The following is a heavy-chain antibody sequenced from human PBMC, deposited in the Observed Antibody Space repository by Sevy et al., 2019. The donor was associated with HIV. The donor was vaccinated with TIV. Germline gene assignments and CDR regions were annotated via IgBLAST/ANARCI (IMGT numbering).Heavy chain of an antibody. CDR2: IKPDGSDK. V-gene: IGHV3-7*01. Sequence: GGSLRLSCAASGFTFSANWMNWVRQAPGKGLEWVANIKPDGSDKHYVDSVEGRFTISRDNAKNLLFLQMNSLRVEDTAVYYCAHETFGRXXSWGXXTLVTVSS. J-gene: IGHJ4*02. CDR3: AHETFGRXXS. D-gene: IGHD3-16*01. CDR1: GFTFSANW.